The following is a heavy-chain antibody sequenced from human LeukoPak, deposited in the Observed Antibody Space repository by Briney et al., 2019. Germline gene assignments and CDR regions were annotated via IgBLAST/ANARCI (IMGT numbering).Heavy chain of an antibody. CDR3: TKGSHLDV. V-gene: IGHV3-23*01. Sequence: GGSLRLSCAASGFTFSTYEMSWARQAPGKGPEWVSSISESGGRTYYADSVTGRFTISRDNSRSTLYLQMNSLRAEDTAVYYCTKGSHLDVRGQGTMVTVSS. CDR1: GFTFSTYE. J-gene: IGHJ6*02. D-gene: IGHD3-3*02. CDR2: ISESGGRT.